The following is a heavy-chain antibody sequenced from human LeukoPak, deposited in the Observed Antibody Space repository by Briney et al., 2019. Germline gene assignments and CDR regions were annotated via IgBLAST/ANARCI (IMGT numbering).Heavy chain of an antibody. Sequence: ASVKVSCKASGYTFNSYDINWVQQATGQGLEWMGWMNPNSANTGYAQKFQGRVTMTRNTSITTAYMELSSLRSEDSAVYYCARAVRLGGESYYFDSWGQGALVTVSS. V-gene: IGHV1-8*01. D-gene: IGHD3-16*01. CDR2: MNPNSANT. CDR1: GYTFNSYD. J-gene: IGHJ4*02. CDR3: ARAVRLGGESYYFDS.